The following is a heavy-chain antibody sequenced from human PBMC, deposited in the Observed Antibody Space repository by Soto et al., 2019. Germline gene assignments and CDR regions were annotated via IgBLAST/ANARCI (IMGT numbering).Heavy chain of an antibody. CDR3: AREPQLVLSPHFDY. CDR2: INPSGGST. D-gene: IGHD6-13*01. V-gene: IGHV1-46*03. J-gene: IGHJ4*02. CDR1: GYTFTSYY. Sequence: QVQLVQSGAEVKKPGASVKVSCKASGYTFTSYYMHWVRQAPGQGLEWMGIINPSGGSTSYAQKFQGRVTMTRDTSTSPVYMALSSLRSEDTAVNYCAREPQLVLSPHFDYWGQGTLVTVSS.